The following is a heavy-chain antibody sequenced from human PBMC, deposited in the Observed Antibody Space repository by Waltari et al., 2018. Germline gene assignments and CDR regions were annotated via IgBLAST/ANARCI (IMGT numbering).Heavy chain of an antibody. Sequence: QVQLVQSGAEVKKTVASVKVSCKASGYAFTSYGVSWVRQAPGQGIEWMGCISGYNGNTKYAQKLQGRVTLTTDTSTSTAHMELRSLRSDDTAVYYCARGPVGVENPFAYWGQGTLVTVSS. D-gene: IGHD1-26*01. V-gene: IGHV1-18*01. J-gene: IGHJ4*02. CDR1: GYAFTSYG. CDR3: ARGPVGVENPFAY. CDR2: ISGYNGNT.